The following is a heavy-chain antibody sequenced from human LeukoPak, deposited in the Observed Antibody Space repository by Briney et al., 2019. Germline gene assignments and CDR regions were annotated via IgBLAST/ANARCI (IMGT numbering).Heavy chain of an antibody. CDR2: IIPSGGST. J-gene: IGHJ4*02. V-gene: IGHV1-46*01. CDR3: ARRSLRYSFDY. D-gene: IGHD3-9*01. Sequence: ASVKVSCKASGYTFTNYYMHWVRQAPGQGLEWMGIIIPSGGSTSYAQKFQGRLTMTRDTSTSTVYMELSSLRSQDTAVYYCARRSLRYSFDYWGQGTLVTVSS. CDR1: GYTFTNYY.